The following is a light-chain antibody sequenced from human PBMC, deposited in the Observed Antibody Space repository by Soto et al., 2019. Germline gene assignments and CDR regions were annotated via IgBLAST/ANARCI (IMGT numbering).Light chain of an antibody. J-gene: IGLJ2*01. Sequence: QSVQTQSPSASASLGASVKLTCTLSSGHSSYAIAWHQQQPEKGPRYLMKLNSDGSHSKGDGIPDRFSGSSSGAERYLTISSLQSEDEADYYCQTWGTGPRVFGGGTQLTVL. CDR1: SGHSSYA. CDR3: QTWGTGPRV. CDR2: LNSDGSH. V-gene: IGLV4-69*01.